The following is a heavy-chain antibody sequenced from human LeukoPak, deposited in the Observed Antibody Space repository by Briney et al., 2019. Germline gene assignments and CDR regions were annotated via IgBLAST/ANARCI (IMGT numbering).Heavy chain of an antibody. CDR1: GFTFSSYG. Sequence: GGSLRLSCAASGFTFSSYGMHWVRQAPGKGLEWVAFIRPDGNNKNYADSVKGRFTISRDNSENTLYLQMNSLRAEDTAVYYCANIRGVITEVDYWGQGTLVTVSS. D-gene: IGHD3-10*01. CDR3: ANIRGVITEVDY. V-gene: IGHV3-30*02. J-gene: IGHJ4*02. CDR2: IRPDGNNK.